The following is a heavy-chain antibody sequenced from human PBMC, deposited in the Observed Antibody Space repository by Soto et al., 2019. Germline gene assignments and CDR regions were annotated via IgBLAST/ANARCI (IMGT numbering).Heavy chain of an antibody. V-gene: IGHV3-23*01. Sequence: PGGSLRLSCAASGFTFSSSAMSWVRQAPGKGLEWVSSITASGGSTYYADSIRGRFTISRDNSRNTLYLQMNTLRAEDAAIYYCAKLKVPAGIDYWGQGALVTVSS. D-gene: IGHD2-2*01. J-gene: IGHJ4*02. CDR1: GFTFSSSA. CDR3: AKLKVPAGIDY. CDR2: ITASGGST.